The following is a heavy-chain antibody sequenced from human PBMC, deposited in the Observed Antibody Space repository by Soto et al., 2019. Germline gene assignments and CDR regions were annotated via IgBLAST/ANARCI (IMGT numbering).Heavy chain of an antibody. V-gene: IGHV4-39*01. J-gene: IGHJ5*02. D-gene: IGHD5-12*01. CDR3: SVANSNWFDP. CDR1: GGSISSRSSY. CDR2: IYHSGST. Sequence: SETLSLTCTVSGGSISSRSSYWSWIRQPPGKGLEWIGNIYHSGSTYYSPSLESRVTISIDTSKNQFSLRLNSVTATDTAVYYCSVANSNWFDPWGQETLVTVSS.